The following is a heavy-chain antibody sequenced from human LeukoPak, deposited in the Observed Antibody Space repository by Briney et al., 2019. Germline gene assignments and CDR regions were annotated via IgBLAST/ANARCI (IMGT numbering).Heavy chain of an antibody. V-gene: IGHV3-23*01. J-gene: IGHJ4*02. CDR2: ISGSGGST. D-gene: IGHD3-10*01. Sequence: AGSLRLSCAASGFTFSSYAMSWVRQAQGQGLEWVSAISGSGGSTYYADSVKGRFTISRDNSKNTLYLQMNSLRAEDTAVYYCAKGGGQIDYWGQGTLVTVSS. CDR1: GFTFSSYA. CDR3: AKGGGQIDY.